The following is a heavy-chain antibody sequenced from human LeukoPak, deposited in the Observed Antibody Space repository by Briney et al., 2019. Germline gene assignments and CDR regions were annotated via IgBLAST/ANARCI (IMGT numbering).Heavy chain of an antibody. CDR3: ARKAWDNSYFDL. V-gene: IGHV2-26*01. CDR1: GFSLSNTGMA. J-gene: IGHJ2*01. CDR2: IFSNDEK. D-gene: IGHD1-26*01. Sequence: SGPALVKPTETLTLTCTVSGFSLSNTGMAVSWIRQPPGRALEWLAQIFSNDEKSYTTSLQSRLTISKDTSKSQVVLTMTNMDPVDTATYYCARKAWDNSYFDLWGRGTLVTVSS.